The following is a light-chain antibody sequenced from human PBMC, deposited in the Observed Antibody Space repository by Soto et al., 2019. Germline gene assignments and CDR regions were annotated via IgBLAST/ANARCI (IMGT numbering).Light chain of an antibody. CDR3: YQYFTRPLT. J-gene: IGKJ4*01. V-gene: IGKV3-20*01. CDR1: QSVSSNY. Sequence: EVVLTQSPGTLSLSPGERATLSCRASQSVSSNYLAWYQQKPGQAPRLLIYGVSTRATGIPDRFSGSGSGTGVSLTISRLQHEDVAMDYCYQYFTRPLTFGGGTKVEIK. CDR2: GVS.